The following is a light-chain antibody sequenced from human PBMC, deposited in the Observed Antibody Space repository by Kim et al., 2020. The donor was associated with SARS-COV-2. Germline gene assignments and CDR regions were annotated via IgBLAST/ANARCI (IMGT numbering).Light chain of an antibody. V-gene: IGLV3-19*01. Sequence: ALGQTVSITCKGDSLRSYYARWYQQKPGQAPVLVIYGKNNRPSGIPDRFSGSSSGNTASLTITGTQAEDEADYYCNSRDSSGNHLVFGGGTQLTVL. CDR2: GKN. CDR1: SLRSYY. J-gene: IGLJ3*02. CDR3: NSRDSSGNHLV.